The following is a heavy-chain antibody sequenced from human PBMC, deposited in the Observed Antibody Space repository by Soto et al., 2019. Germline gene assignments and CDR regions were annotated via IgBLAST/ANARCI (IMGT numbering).Heavy chain of an antibody. V-gene: IGHV3-23*01. D-gene: IGHD6-19*01. Sequence: GGSMEISSAASGLTFSSYAMAWVRQAPGKGLEWVSGIGVTGGSTYYADSVKGRFTISRDNSKNTVSLQMNSLRAEDTAIYYCAKAKTAVAGSSVNWGQGTQVT. CDR3: AKAKTAVAGSSVN. CDR2: IGVTGGST. J-gene: IGHJ4*02. CDR1: GLTFSSYA.